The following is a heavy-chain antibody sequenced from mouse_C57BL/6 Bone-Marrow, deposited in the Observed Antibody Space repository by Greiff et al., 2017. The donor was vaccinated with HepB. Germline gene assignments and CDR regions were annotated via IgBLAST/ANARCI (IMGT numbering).Heavy chain of an antibody. CDR2: ISNGGGST. D-gene: IGHD1-1*01. Sequence: EVNVVESGGGLVQPGGSLKLSCAASGFTFSDYYMYWVRQTPEKRLEWVAYISNGGGSTYYPDTVKGRFTISRDNAKNTLYLQMSRLKSEDTAMYYCASSYGSVYYYAMDYWGQGTSVTVSS. CDR1: GFTFSDYY. CDR3: ASSYGSVYYYAMDY. J-gene: IGHJ4*01. V-gene: IGHV5-12*01.